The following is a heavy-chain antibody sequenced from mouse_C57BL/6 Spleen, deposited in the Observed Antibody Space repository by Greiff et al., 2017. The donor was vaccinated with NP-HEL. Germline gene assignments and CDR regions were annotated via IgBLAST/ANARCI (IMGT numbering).Heavy chain of an antibody. CDR2: IYPGGGST. D-gene: IGHD1-1*01. J-gene: IGHJ4*01. CDR3: ARGRDYGSSRYAMDY. V-gene: IGHV1-55*01. CDR1: GYTFTSYW. Sequence: QVQLQQPGAELVKPGASVKMSCKASGYTFTSYWITWVKQRPGQGLEWIGDIYPGGGSTNYNEKFKSKATLTVDTSSSTAYMQLSSLTSEDSAVYYCARGRDYGSSRYAMDYWGQGTSVTVSS.